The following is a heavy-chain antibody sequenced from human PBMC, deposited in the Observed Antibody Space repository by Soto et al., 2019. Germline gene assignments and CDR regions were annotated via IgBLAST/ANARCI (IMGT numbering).Heavy chain of an antibody. D-gene: IGHD3-16*01. CDR3: ARSVALPYYYYGMDA. CDR1: GYTFTTYG. Sequence: QVHLVQSGAEVKKPGASLKVSCKASGYTFTTYGINWVRQAPGQGLEWMGWISGYNGNTKYAQKFQGRVTMTTDTPTTTAYRGGRSLRSDDMAVYYCARSVALPYYYYGMDAWGQGTTVTVSS. CDR2: ISGYNGNT. V-gene: IGHV1-18*03. J-gene: IGHJ6*02.